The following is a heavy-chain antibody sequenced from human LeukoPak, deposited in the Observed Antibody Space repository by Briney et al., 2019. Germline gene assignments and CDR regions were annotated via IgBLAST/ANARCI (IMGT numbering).Heavy chain of an antibody. J-gene: IGHJ5*02. D-gene: IGHD3-10*01. CDR2: IRSDSSTK. V-gene: IGHV3-48*01. Sequence: GGSLRLSCAGSGFSISNYGMNWVRQAPGKGLEWLSYIRSDSSTKYYADSVEGRFTISRDNAQNSLYLQMNSLRAEDTAVYYCARILLWFGELSRFDPWGQGTLVTVSS. CDR3: ARILLWFGELSRFDP. CDR1: GFSISNYG.